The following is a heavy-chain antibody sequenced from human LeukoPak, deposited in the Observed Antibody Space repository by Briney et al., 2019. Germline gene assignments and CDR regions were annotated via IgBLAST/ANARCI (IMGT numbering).Heavy chain of an antibody. CDR2: ISSSGSTT. Sequence: PGGPLRLSRAASGFTFSSYEMNGARRAPGKGLEWVAYISSSGSTTHYTDSANGRFTISRDKAKNTLYLQMNSLRGEDTAVYYCAATEGTGSDFDYWGQGTLVTVAS. CDR3: AATEGTGSDFDY. J-gene: IGHJ4*02. CDR1: GFTFSSYE. V-gene: IGHV3-48*03. D-gene: IGHD1-14*01.